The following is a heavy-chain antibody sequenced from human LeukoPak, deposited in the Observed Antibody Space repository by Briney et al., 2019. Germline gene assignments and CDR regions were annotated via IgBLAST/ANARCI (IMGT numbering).Heavy chain of an antibody. Sequence: GGSLRLSCAASGFTFSSYSMNWVRQAPGKGLEWVSSISSSSSYIYYADSVKGRFTISRDNAKNSLYLQMNSLRAEDTAVYYCARAPGGSGSYFVPSYYYYYGMDVWGQGTTVTVSS. D-gene: IGHD3-10*01. CDR1: GFTFSSYS. V-gene: IGHV3-21*01. CDR2: ISSSSSYI. CDR3: ARAPGGSGSYFVPSYYYYYGMDV. J-gene: IGHJ6*02.